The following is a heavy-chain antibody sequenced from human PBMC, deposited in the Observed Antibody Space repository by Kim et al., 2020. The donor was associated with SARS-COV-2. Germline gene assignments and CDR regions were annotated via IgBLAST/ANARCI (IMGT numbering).Heavy chain of an antibody. CDR1: GFTFSIYS. V-gene: IGHV3-48*02. Sequence: GGSLRLSCAASGFTFSIYSIHWVRRAPGKGLEWIIYISSTSRNIYYADSVKGRFTVSRDNAENSVYLQMDSLTDEDTAIYYCARVGHSGYTVDYWGGGTPVTVPS. CDR3: ARVGHSGYTVDY. D-gene: IGHD2-2*02. J-gene: IGHJ4*02. CDR2: ISSTSRNI.